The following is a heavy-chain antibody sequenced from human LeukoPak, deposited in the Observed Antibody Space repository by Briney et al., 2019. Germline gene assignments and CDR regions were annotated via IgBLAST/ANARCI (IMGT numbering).Heavy chain of an antibody. CDR2: IYTTGST. CDR3: ARDEPVYYDILTGSHRAWFDP. CDR1: GGFISSGSYY. J-gene: IGHJ5*02. Sequence: SETLSLTCTVSGGFISSGSYYWSWIRQPAGKGLEWFGRIYTTGSTKYNPSLKSRVTISVDTSKNQFSLRLNSVTAADTAVYYCARDEPVYYDILTGSHRAWFDPWGQGTLVTVSS. V-gene: IGHV4-61*02. D-gene: IGHD3-9*01.